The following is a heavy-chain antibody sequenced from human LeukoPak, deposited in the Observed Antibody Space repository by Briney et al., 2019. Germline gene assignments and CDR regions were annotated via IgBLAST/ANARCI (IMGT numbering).Heavy chain of an antibody. D-gene: IGHD4-17*01. Sequence: ASVKVSCKASGHTFTGYYIHWVRQAPGQGLEWMGWINPNTGGTNYAQNFQGRVTMTRDTSISTAYMELSRLKSDDTAVYYCARGPTVTTDYWGQGTLVTVSS. CDR1: GHTFTGYY. V-gene: IGHV1-2*02. J-gene: IGHJ4*02. CDR2: INPNTGGT. CDR3: ARGPTVTTDY.